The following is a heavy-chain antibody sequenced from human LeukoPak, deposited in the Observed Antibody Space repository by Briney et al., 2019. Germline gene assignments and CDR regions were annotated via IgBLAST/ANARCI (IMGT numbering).Heavy chain of an antibody. CDR3: AKDGYYDFWSGWYYYYMDV. Sequence: GGSLRLSCAASGFTFSTYGMHWVRQAPGKGLEWVAFTRYDGSNKYYADSVKGRFTISRDNSKNTLYLQMNSLRAEDTAVYYCAKDGYYDFWSGWYYYYMDVWGKGTTVTVSS. CDR2: TRYDGSNK. V-gene: IGHV3-30*02. CDR1: GFTFSTYG. D-gene: IGHD3-3*01. J-gene: IGHJ6*03.